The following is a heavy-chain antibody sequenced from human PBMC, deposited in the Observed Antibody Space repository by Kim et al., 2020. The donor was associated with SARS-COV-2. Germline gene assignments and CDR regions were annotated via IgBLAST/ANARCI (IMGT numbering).Heavy chain of an antibody. J-gene: IGHJ6*02. D-gene: IGHD2-2*01. CDR3: ARVVPAANYYYGMDV. V-gene: IGHV1-3*01. Sequence: QKFQGRVTITRDTSASTAYMELSSLRSEDTAVYYCARVVPAANYYYGMDVWGQGTTVTVSS.